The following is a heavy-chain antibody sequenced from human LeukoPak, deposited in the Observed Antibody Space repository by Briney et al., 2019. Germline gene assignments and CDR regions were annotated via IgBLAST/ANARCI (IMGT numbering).Heavy chain of an antibody. CDR2: IGGSGGST. J-gene: IGHJ4*02. D-gene: IGHD3-10*01. CDR1: GFTFSSFT. CDR3: ARNYYGSGTMGGY. Sequence: PGGSLRLSCAASGFTFSSFTMTWVRQAPGKGLEWVSTIGGSGGSTYYAGSVTGRFTISRDNSKNTLSLQMNSLRAEDSAIYYCARNYYGSGTMGGYWGQGTLVTVPS. V-gene: IGHV3-23*01.